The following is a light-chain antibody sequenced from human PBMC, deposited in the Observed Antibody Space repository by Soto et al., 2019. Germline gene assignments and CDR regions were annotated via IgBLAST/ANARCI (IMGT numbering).Light chain of an antibody. V-gene: IGKV3-15*01. J-gene: IGKJ2*01. CDR2: GAS. Sequence: EIVMTQSPATLSVSPGERATLSCRASQSVNSNLVWYQQKPGQAPRLLIYGASTRATGIPARFTGSGSGTEFTLTITSLQSEDFAVYYCQQYNDRPRTFGQGTKLEIK. CDR3: QQYNDRPRT. CDR1: QSVNSN.